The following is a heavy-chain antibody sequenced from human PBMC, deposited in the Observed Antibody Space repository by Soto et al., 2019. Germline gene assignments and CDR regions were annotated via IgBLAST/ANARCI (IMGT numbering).Heavy chain of an antibody. D-gene: IGHD6-13*01. J-gene: IGHJ6*02. V-gene: IGHV3-48*01. CDR3: ATWYGNHYFGLDV. Sequence: GGSLRLSCAASGYSFDAYIMNWVRQAPGKGLEWVSSINPRGLTKFYADSVRGRFTISRDDASSSLFLQMNNLRAEDTAVYYCATWYGNHYFGLDVWGQGTTVTVPS. CDR2: INPRGLTK. CDR1: GYSFDAYI.